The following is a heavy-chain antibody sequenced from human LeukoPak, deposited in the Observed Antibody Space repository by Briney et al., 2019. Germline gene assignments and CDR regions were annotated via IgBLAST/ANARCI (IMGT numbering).Heavy chain of an antibody. CDR2: IIPIFGTA. D-gene: IGHD3-22*01. V-gene: IGHV1-69*13. Sequence: SVKVSCKASGGTFSSYAISWVRQAPGQGLEWMGGIIPIFGTANYAQKFQGRVTITADESTSTAYMELSSLRSEDTAVYYCAKMMDHYDSSGFDYWGQGTLVTVSS. CDR3: AKMMDHYDSSGFDY. CDR1: GGTFSSYA. J-gene: IGHJ4*02.